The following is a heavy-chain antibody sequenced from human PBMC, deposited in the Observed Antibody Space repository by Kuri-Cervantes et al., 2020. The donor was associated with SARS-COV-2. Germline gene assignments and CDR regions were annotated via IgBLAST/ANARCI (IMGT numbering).Heavy chain of an antibody. CDR3: GRVSDDTGHYRPFDY. CDR2: INQDGSEK. J-gene: IGHJ4*02. Sequence: GESLKISCAASGFTFSSYWMTCVRQAPGKGLECVAKINQDGSEKYHVDSVKGRFTISRDNTKNSLFLQMNSLRAEDTAVYYCGRVSDDTGHYRPFDYWGQGTVVTVSS. CDR1: GFTFSSYW. V-gene: IGHV3-7*01. D-gene: IGHD3-9*01.